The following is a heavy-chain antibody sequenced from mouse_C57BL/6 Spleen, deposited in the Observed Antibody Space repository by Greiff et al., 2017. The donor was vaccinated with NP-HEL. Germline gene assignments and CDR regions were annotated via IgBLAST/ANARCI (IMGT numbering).Heavy chain of an antibody. J-gene: IGHJ4*01. CDR3: ARYGSSYDYAMDY. CDR2: INPNNGGT. V-gene: IGHV1-22*01. Sequence: EVQVVESGPELVKPGASVKMSCKASGYTFTDYNMHWVKQSHGKSLEWIGYINPNNGGTSYNQKFKGKATLTVNKSSSTAYMELRSLTSEDSAVYYCARYGSSYDYAMDYWGQGTSVTVSS. D-gene: IGHD1-1*01. CDR1: GYTFTDYN.